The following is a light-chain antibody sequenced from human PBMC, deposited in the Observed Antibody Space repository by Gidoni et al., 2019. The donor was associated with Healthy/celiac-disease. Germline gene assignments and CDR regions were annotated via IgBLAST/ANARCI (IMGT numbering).Light chain of an antibody. CDR2: AAS. CDR1: QGISSY. J-gene: IGKJ1*01. CDR3: QQYYSYPRT. V-gene: IGKV1-8*01. Sequence: AIRMTKSPSSFSASTGDRGTITCRASQGISSYLAWYQQKPGKAPKLLIYAASTLQSGVPSRFSGSGSGTDFTLTISCLQSEDFATYYCQQYYSYPRTFGQGTKVEIK.